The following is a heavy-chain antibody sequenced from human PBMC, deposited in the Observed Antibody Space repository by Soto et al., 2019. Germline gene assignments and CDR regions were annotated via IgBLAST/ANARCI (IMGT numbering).Heavy chain of an antibody. J-gene: IGHJ3*02. CDR1: GGCISSYY. CDR3: ARYNWGAMGAFDI. CDR2: IYYSGST. V-gene: IGHV4-59*01. D-gene: IGHD1-1*01. Sequence: SETLSLTCTVSGGCISSYYWSLSRQPPGKGLEWIGYIYYSGSTNYNPSLKSRVTISVDTSKNQFSLKLSSVTAADTAVYYCARYNWGAMGAFDIWGQGTMVTVSS.